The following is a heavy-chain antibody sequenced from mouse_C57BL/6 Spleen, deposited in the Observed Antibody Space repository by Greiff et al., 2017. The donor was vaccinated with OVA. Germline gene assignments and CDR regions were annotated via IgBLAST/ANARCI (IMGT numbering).Heavy chain of an antibody. J-gene: IGHJ1*03. D-gene: IGHD2-4*01. CDR1: GFTFSDYY. V-gene: IGHV5-16*01. Sequence: EVKVVESEGGLVQPGSSMKLSCTASGFTFSDYYMAWVRQVPEKGLEWVANITYDGSSTYYLDSLKSRFIISRDNAKNILYLQMSSLKSEDTATYYCARGDYDYENFDVWGTGTTVTVSS. CDR3: ARGDYDYENFDV. CDR2: ITYDGSST.